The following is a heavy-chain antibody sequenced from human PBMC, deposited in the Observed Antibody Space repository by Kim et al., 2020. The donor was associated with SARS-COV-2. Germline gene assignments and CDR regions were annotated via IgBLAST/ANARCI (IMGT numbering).Heavy chain of an antibody. Sequence: YNPALKSRVTISVDTSKNQFSLKLSSVTAADTAVYYCARPVATTLDAFDIWGQGTMVTVSS. CDR3: ARPVATTLDAFDI. J-gene: IGHJ3*02. D-gene: IGHD5-12*01. V-gene: IGHV4-59*08.